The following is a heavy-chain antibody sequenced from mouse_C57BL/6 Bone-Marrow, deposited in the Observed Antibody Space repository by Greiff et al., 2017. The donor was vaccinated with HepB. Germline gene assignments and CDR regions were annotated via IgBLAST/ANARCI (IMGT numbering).Heavy chain of an antibody. J-gene: IGHJ2*01. Sequence: EVMLVESGGDLVKPGGSLKLSCAASGFTFSSYGMSWVRQTPDKRLEWVATISSGGSYTYYPDSVKGRFTISQDNAKNTLYLQMSSLKSEDTAMYYCARAGWDFDYWGQGTTLTVSS. CDR3: ARAGWDFDY. CDR1: GFTFSSYG. CDR2: ISSGGSYT. V-gene: IGHV5-6*01. D-gene: IGHD1-2*01.